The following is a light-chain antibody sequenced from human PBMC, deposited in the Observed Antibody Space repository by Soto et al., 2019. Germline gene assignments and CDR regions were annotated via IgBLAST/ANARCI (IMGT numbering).Light chain of an antibody. CDR2: GAS. CDR3: QQYGSSSYT. CDR1: QSVSSSF. Sequence: EIVLTQSPGTLSLAPGERATLSCRASQSVSSSFLAWYRQKPGQAPRLLIYGASSRATGVPDRFSGSGSGTDFTLTINRLEPEDSAVYYCQQYGSSSYTFGQGTKLEIK. J-gene: IGKJ2*01. V-gene: IGKV3-20*01.